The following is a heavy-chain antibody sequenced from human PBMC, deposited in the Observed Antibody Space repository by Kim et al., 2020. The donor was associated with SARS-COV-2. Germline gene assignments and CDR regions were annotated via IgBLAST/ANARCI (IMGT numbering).Heavy chain of an antibody. V-gene: IGHV3-23*01. CDR3: AKHLMGIAKAFDY. CDR1: GFTFSSYA. J-gene: IGHJ4*02. CDR2: ITTSGGST. Sequence: GGSLRLSCAASGFTFSSYAMSWVRQAPGKGLGWVSSITTSGGSTYYSDSVKGRFTISRDNSKNTLYMQMNSLRVEDTAVYYCAKHLMGIAKAFDYWGQGTLVTVSS. D-gene: IGHD2-21*01.